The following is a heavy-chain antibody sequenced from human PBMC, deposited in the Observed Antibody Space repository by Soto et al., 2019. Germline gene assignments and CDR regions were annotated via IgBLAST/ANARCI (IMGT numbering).Heavy chain of an antibody. D-gene: IGHD6-19*01. V-gene: IGHV3-33*01. CDR2: IWYDGSNK. CDR1: GFTFSGHA. CDR3: ARDGQSLAPYALDV. J-gene: IGHJ6*02. Sequence: QVQVVESGGGVVQPGRSLRLSCTASGFTFSGHAMHWVRQPPGKGLEWVALIWYDGSNKYYADSVKGRFTISRDNSKNTLYVQMDSLRVEDTAVYYCARDGQSLAPYALDVWGQGTSVTVSS.